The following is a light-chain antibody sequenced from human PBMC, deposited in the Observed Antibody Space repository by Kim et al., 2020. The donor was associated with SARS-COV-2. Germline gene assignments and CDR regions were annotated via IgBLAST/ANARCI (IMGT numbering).Light chain of an antibody. J-gene: IGLJ2*01. CDR2: GTN. V-gene: IGLV7-43*01. Sequence: QTVVTQEPSLTVSPGGTVTLTCASSTGAVTSGYYPNWFQQKPGQAPRALIYGTNNKHSRTPARFSGSLLGGKAALTLSGVQPEDEAEYYCLLYYGGAQVFGGGTQLTVL. CDR1: TGAVTSGYY. CDR3: LLYYGGAQV.